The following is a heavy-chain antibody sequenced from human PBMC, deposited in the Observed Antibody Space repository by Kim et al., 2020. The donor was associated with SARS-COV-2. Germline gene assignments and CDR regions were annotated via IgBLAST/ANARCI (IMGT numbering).Heavy chain of an antibody. D-gene: IGHD1-1*01. CDR2: IGLSDNFI. J-gene: IGHJ6*04. CDR1: GFTFSDYY. CDR3: ARKSREPDV. V-gene: IGHV3-11*01. Sequence: GGSLRLSCAASGFTFSDYYMSWIRQAPGKGLEWLSHIGLSDNFIYYSDSVRGRFAVSRDNAKNSLYLQMNSLRAEDTAVYYCARKSREPDVWGKGTTVTVSS.